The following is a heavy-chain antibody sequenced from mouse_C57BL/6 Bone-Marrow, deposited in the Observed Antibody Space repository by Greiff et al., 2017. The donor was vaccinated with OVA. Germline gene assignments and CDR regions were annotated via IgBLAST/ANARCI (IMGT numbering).Heavy chain of an antibody. CDR1: GFTFKDYY. CDR2: IDPEGGDT. Sequence: VQLKESGAELVRPGASVKLSCTASGFTFKDYYMHWVKQRPEQGLEWIGRIDPEGGDTEYAPKFQGTATMTADTPSNTAYLQLSSLTSEDTAVYYCTSLYYYGSGYFDVWGTGTTVTVSS. V-gene: IGHV14-1*01. J-gene: IGHJ1*03. CDR3: TSLYYYGSGYFDV. D-gene: IGHD1-1*01.